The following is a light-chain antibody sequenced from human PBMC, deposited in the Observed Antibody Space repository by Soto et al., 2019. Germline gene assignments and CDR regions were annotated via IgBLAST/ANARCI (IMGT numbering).Light chain of an antibody. CDR1: SSDIGAYDY. CDR3: FSFTTTSTHG. V-gene: IGLV2-14*01. J-gene: IGLJ1*01. Sequence: QSALTQPASLSGSPGQSITISCTGTSSDIGAYDYVSWFQQHPGKAPKLMISEVNNRPSGVSNRFSGSKSGNTAYLTISGLQVEDEAESFCFSFTTTSTHGFGTGTKVPS. CDR2: EVN.